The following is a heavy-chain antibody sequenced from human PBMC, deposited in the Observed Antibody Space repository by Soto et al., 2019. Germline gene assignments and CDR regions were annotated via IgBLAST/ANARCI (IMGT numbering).Heavy chain of an antibody. D-gene: IGHD6-13*01. CDR2: IYYSGST. CDR1: GGSISSYY. Sequence: QVQLQESGPGLVKPSETLSLTCTVSGGSISSYYWSWIRQPPGKGLEWIGYIYYSGSTNYNPSLKGRVPISVDPSKNLFSLKLSSVTAADTAVYYGARRYSSAFDIWGRGTMVTVSS. CDR3: ARRYSSAFDI. J-gene: IGHJ3*02. V-gene: IGHV4-59*08.